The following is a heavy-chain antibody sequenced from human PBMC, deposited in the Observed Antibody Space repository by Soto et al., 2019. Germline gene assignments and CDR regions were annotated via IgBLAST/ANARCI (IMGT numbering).Heavy chain of an antibody. CDR2: ISGSGGST. CDR1: GFTFSSYA. V-gene: IGHV3-23*01. CDR3: AKFPRIRFLEWLLYSYFDY. Sequence: GGSLRLSCAASGFTFSSYAMSWVRQAPGKGLEWVSAISGSGGSTYYADSVKGRFTISRDNSKNTLYLQMNSLRAEDTAVYYCAKFPRIRFLEWLLYSYFDYWGQGTLVTVSS. D-gene: IGHD3-3*01. J-gene: IGHJ4*02.